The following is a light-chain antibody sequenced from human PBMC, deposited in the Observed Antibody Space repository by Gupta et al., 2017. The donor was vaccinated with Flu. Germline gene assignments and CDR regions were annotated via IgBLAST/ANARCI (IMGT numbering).Light chain of an antibody. J-gene: IGLJ1*01. V-gene: IGLV1-44*01. CDR3: EAWDDSLNGHYV. Sequence: VTISCSGSSSNIGSNNVNWYQQVPGTAPNLLIYGNSQRPSGVPDRFSGSKSGTSASLAISGLQAEEEADYYCEAWDDSLNGHYVFGTGTKVTAL. CDR1: SSNIGSNN. CDR2: GNS.